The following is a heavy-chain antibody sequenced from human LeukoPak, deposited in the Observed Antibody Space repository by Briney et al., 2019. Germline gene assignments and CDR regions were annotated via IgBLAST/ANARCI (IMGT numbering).Heavy chain of an antibody. CDR3: ARGGDPVYFDD. J-gene: IGHJ4*02. V-gene: IGHV3-66*01. CDR2: ICSGGSS. D-gene: IGHD3-10*01. Sequence: GSLRLSCAASGFTVSRNDMSWVRQAPGKGLEWVSVICSGGSSFYADSVKGRFSISRDKSKNTIFLQMNSLRAEDMAVYYCARGGDPVYFDDWGQGTLVTVSS. CDR1: GFTVSRND.